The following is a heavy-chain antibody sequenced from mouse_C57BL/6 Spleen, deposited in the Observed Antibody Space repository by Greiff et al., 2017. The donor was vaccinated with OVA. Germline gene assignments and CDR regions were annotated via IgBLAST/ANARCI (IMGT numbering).Heavy chain of an antibody. J-gene: IGHJ4*01. V-gene: IGHV1-52*01. Sequence: QVQLQQPGAELVRPGSSVKLSCKASGYTFTSYWMHWVKQRPIQGLEWIGNIDTSDSETHYNQKFKDKATLTVDKSSSTAYLQLSSLTSEDSAVYYCARRELGRYYAMDYWGQGTSVTVSS. D-gene: IGHD4-1*01. CDR2: IDTSDSET. CDR1: GYTFTSYW. CDR3: ARRELGRYYAMDY.